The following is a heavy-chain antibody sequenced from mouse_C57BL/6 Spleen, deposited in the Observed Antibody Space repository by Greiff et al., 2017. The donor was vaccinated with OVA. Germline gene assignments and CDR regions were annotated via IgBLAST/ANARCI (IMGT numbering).Heavy chain of an antibody. V-gene: IGHV2-5*01. CDR3: AKNGRVGGTTVVDYAMDY. CDR1: GFSLTSYG. D-gene: IGHD1-1*01. J-gene: IGHJ4*01. CDR2: IWRGGST. Sequence: QVQLQQSGPGLVQPSQSLSITCTVSGFSLTSYGVHWVRQSPGKGLEWLGVIWRGGSTDYNAAFMSRLSITKDNSKSQVFFKMNSLQADDTAIYYCAKNGRVGGTTVVDYAMDYWGQGTSVPVSS.